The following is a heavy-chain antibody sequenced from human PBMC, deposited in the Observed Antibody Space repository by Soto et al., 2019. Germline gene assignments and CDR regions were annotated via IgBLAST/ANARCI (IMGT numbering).Heavy chain of an antibody. D-gene: IGHD3-16*02. CDR1: GFSFDKYA. V-gene: IGHV3-23*01. CDR3: ARRTSFLGAFDY. Sequence: LGLSCVASGFSFDKYAMAWVRQAPGKGLEWVSHVAAGGGHTYYAESVKGRFTISRDNSKNTLFLQINTLRADDTAIYFCARRTSFLGAFDYWGQVVLVTVSS. J-gene: IGHJ4*02. CDR2: VAAGGGHT.